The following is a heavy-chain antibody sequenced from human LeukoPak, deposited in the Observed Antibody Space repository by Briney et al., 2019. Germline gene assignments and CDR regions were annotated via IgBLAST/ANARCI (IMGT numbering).Heavy chain of an antibody. Sequence: GGSLRLSCAASGFTFDDYGMDWVRQAPGKGLEWVSGINWSGGSTGYEDSVKGRFTISRDNSKNTLYLQMNSLRAEDTALYYCARVGSIAAAGTPDYWGQGTLVTVSS. D-gene: IGHD6-13*01. CDR1: GFTFDDYG. CDR2: INWSGGST. V-gene: IGHV3-20*04. CDR3: ARVGSIAAAGTPDY. J-gene: IGHJ4*02.